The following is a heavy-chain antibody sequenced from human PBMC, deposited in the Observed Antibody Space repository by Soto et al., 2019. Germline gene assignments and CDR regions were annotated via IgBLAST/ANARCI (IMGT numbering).Heavy chain of an antibody. CDR1: GFTFSSYA. J-gene: IGHJ6*02. D-gene: IGHD4-4*01. Sequence: GGSLRLSCAASGFTFSSYAMSWVRQAPGKGLEWVSAISGSGGSTYYADSVKGRFTIPRDNSKNTLYLQMNSLRAEDTAVYYCAACDYSNYGGMDVWGQGTTVTVSS. V-gene: IGHV3-23*01. CDR2: ISGSGGST. CDR3: AACDYSNYGGMDV.